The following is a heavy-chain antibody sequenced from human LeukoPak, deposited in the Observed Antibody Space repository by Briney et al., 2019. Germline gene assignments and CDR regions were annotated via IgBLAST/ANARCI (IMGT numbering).Heavy chain of an antibody. CDR1: GGSVSSGSYY. CDR2: IYYSGST. Sequence: SETLSLTCTVSGGSVSSGSYYWSWIRQPPGKGLEWIGYIYYSGSTNYNPSLKSRVTISVDTSKNQFSLKLSSVTAADTAVYYCARGGVGYNPPDYWGQGTLVTVSS. CDR3: ARGGVGYNPPDY. V-gene: IGHV4-61*01. J-gene: IGHJ4*02. D-gene: IGHD5-24*01.